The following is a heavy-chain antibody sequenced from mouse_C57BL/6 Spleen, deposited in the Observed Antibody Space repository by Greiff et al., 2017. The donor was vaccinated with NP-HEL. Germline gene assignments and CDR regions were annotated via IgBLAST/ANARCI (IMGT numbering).Heavy chain of an antibody. CDR1: GYAFSSYW. V-gene: IGHV1-80*01. D-gene: IGHD2-4*01. CDR2: IYPGDGDT. Sequence: QVQLQQSGAELVKPGASVKISCKASGYAFSSYWMNWVKQRPGKGLEWIGQIYPGDGDTNYNGKFKGKATLTADKSSSTAYMQLSSLTSEDSAVYFCARFYYDYDEGAMDYWGQGTSVTVSS. J-gene: IGHJ4*01. CDR3: ARFYYDYDEGAMDY.